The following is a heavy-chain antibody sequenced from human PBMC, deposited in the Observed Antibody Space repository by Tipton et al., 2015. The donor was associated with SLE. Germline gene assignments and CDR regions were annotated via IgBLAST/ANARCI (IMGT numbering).Heavy chain of an antibody. CDR2: IYYSGST. CDR3: ARSLLTGYYPYYFNY. J-gene: IGHJ4*02. V-gene: IGHV4-59*01. CDR1: GDSISSYY. D-gene: IGHD3-9*01. Sequence: TLSLTCTVSGDSISSYYWSWIRQPPGKGLEWIGYIYYSGSTNYNPSLKSRVTISVDTSKNQFSLKLSSATAADTAVYYCARSLLTGYYPYYFNYWGQGTLVTVSS.